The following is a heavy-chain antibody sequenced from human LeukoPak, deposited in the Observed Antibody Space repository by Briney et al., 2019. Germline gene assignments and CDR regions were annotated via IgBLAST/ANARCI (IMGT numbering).Heavy chain of an antibody. CDR1: GYNFIGYY. V-gene: IGHV1-2*04. CDR3: ATTRDYTDAFAS. D-gene: IGHD4-11*01. J-gene: IGHJ3*01. CDR2: INPRSGGT. Sequence: ASVKVSCKASGYNFIGYYIHWVRQAPGQGLEWMGCINPRSGGTNSAPKFQGWVTMTRDTSITTAYMDMSRLTSDDTAAYYCATTRDYTDAFASWGQGTMVTVSS.